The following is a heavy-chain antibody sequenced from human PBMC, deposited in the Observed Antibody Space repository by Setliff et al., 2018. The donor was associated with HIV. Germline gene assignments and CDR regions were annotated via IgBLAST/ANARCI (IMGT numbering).Heavy chain of an antibody. CDR1: GGSFSGYY. CDR3: ARIGRRGVTTPYYFDY. D-gene: IGHD3-10*01. J-gene: IGHJ4*02. V-gene: IGHV4-34*01. Sequence: SETLSLTCAVYGGSFSGYYWSWIRQPPGKGLEWIGEINHSGSTNYNPSLKSRVTISVDTSKSQFSLKLSSVTAADTAVYYCARIGRRGVTTPYYFDYWGQGTLVTVSS. CDR2: INHSGST.